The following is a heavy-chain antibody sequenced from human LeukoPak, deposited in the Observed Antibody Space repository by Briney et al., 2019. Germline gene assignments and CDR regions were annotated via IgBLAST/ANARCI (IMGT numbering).Heavy chain of an antibody. CDR1: GYTFTSYG. D-gene: IGHD2-2*01. J-gene: IGHJ6*03. Sequence: ASVKVSCKASGYTFTSYGISWVRQAPGQGLEWMGWISAYNGNTNYAQKLQGRVTMTTDTSTSTAYMELRSLRSDDTAVYYCARGAYQHRYGNPVRYCYYYMDVWGKGTTVTVSS. CDR3: ARGAYQHRYGNPVRYCYYYMDV. V-gene: IGHV1-18*01. CDR2: ISAYNGNT.